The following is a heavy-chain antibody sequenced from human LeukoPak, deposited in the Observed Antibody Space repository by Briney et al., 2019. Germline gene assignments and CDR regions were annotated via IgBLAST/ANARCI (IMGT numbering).Heavy chain of an antibody. J-gene: IGHJ3*02. CDR2: IKADGSVK. D-gene: IGHD2-21*01. V-gene: IGHV3-7*01. Sequence: GGSLRLSCAASGFSFSSFWMTWVRQAPGKGLEWVANIKADGSVKHSVDPMEGRFTISRDNARNSLYLQMNSLRAEDTAVYYCVRDSNYYHNSGGRNVHYDSLDIWGHGTMVTVSS. CDR3: VRDSNYYHNSGGRNVHYDSLDI. CDR1: GFSFSSFW.